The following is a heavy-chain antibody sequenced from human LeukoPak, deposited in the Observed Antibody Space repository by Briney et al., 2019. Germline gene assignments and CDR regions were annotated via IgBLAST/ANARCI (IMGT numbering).Heavy chain of an antibody. J-gene: IGHJ5*02. CDR2: VNPDTGGT. Sequence: GASVKVSCKASGYTFTGYYIDWIKQAPGQGLEWVGWVNPDTGGTKYAQKFQGRVTMTRDTSINTADMELNRVTSDDTAVYYCARGPNIYGSGRSWFDPWGQGTQVTVSS. V-gene: IGHV1-2*02. CDR1: GYTFTGYY. D-gene: IGHD3-10*01. CDR3: ARGPNIYGSGRSWFDP.